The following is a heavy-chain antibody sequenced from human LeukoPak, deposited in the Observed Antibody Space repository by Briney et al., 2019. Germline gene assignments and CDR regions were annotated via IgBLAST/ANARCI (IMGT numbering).Heavy chain of an antibody. D-gene: IGHD6-6*01. CDR1: GGSISNYY. CDR3: ARARGYSSSSVYYFDY. Sequence: PSETLSLTCSVSGGSISNYYWSWIRQPPGKGLEWIGYLYYSGSTNYNPSLQSLVTISVDTSKTQFSLKLSSVTAADTAVYYCARARGYSSSSVYYFDYWGQGTLVTVPS. J-gene: IGHJ4*02. V-gene: IGHV4-59*01. CDR2: LYYSGST.